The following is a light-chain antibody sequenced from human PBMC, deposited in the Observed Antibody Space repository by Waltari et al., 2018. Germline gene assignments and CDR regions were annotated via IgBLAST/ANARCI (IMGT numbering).Light chain of an antibody. CDR1: QSVSSS. J-gene: IGKJ1*01. CDR2: GAS. V-gene: IGKV3-15*01. CDR3: QQYNNWPWT. Sequence: EIVMTQSPATLSVSPGERATLSCRASQSVSSSVAWYQQKPGQAPRLLIFGASTRATGNPARFSGSGSGTEFTLTISSLQSEDFAVYYCQQYNNWPWTFGQGTKVEIK.